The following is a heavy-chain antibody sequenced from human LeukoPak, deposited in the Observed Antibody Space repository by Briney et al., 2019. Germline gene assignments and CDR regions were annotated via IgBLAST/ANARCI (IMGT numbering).Heavy chain of an antibody. CDR3: ARGYPDLGGHYYYYYGMDV. Sequence: SQTLSLTCTVSGGSISSGGYYGSWIRQHPGKGLEWIGYIYYSGSTYYNPSLKSRVTISVDTSKNQFSLKLSSVTAADTAVYYCARGYPDLGGHYYYYYGMDVWGQGTTVTVSS. CDR1: GGSISSGGYY. V-gene: IGHV4-31*03. D-gene: IGHD2-2*02. CDR2: IYYSGST. J-gene: IGHJ6*02.